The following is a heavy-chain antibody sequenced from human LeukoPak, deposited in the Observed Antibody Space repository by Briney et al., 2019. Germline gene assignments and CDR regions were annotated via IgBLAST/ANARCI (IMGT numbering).Heavy chain of an antibody. CDR1: GYTFTGYY. V-gene: IGHV1-69*01. CDR3: ARGGDLLWFGELWGPNWFDP. Sequence: KVSCKASGYTFTGYYMHWVRQAPGQGLEWMGGIIPIFGTANYAQKFQGRVTITADESTSTAYMELSSLRSEDTAVYYCARGGDLLWFGELWGPNWFDPWGQGTLVTVSS. J-gene: IGHJ5*02. CDR2: IIPIFGTA. D-gene: IGHD3-10*01.